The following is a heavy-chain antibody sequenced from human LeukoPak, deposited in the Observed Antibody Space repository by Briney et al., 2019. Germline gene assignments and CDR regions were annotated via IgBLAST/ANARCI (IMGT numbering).Heavy chain of an antibody. CDR2: IYSGGRT. D-gene: IGHD6-13*01. Sequence: PGGSLRLSCTASGFSVRDSYMSWVRQGPGKGLEWVSVIYSGGRTYYADSVRGRSTISRDDSDNTLYLQMTSLRPEDTALYYCAKEGQQERDHRTYFLYYMDVWGSGTTVTVSS. J-gene: IGHJ6*03. CDR3: AKEGQQERDHRTYFLYYMDV. CDR1: GFSVRDSY. V-gene: IGHV3-53*01.